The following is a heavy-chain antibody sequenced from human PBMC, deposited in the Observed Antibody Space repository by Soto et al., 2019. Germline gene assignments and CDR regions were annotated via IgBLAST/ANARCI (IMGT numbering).Heavy chain of an antibody. D-gene: IGHD3-22*01. CDR1: GFTFSSYG. V-gene: IGHV3-33*01. J-gene: IGHJ4*02. CDR3: ARDAPLTMIVVVPAPSYYFDY. CDR2: IWYDGSNK. Sequence: GGSLRLSCAASGFTFSSYGMHWVRQAPGKGLEWVAVIWYDGSNKYYADSVKGRFTISRDNSKNTLYLQMNSLRAEDTAVYYCARDAPLTMIVVVPAPSYYFDYWGQGTLVTVSS.